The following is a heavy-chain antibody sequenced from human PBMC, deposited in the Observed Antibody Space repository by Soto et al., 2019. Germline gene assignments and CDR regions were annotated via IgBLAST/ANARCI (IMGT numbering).Heavy chain of an antibody. CDR2: IYHSGST. Sequence: TSETLSLTCAVSGGSISSSNWWSWVRQPPGKGLEWIGEIYHSGSTNYNPSLRSRVTISVDKSRNQFSLKLSSVTAADTAVYYCARTTTTSANNVADAIDIWAQGKMLPVSS. D-gene: IGHD1-26*01. CDR1: GGSISSSNW. CDR3: ARTTTTSANNVADAIDI. J-gene: IGHJ3*02. V-gene: IGHV4-4*02.